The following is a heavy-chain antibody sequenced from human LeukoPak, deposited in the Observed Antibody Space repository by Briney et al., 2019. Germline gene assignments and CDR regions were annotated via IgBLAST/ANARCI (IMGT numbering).Heavy chain of an antibody. D-gene: IGHD6-6*01. J-gene: IGHJ4*02. CDR3: ARDLVGLYSSSSPFDY. CDR2: IYSGGST. Sequence: PGGSLRLSCAASGFTVSSNYMSWVRQAPGKGLEWVSVIYSGGSTYYADSVKGRFTISRDNSKNTLYLQMNSLRAEDTAVYYCARDLVGLYSSSSPFDYWGQGTLVTVSS. CDR1: GFTVSSNY. V-gene: IGHV3-53*01.